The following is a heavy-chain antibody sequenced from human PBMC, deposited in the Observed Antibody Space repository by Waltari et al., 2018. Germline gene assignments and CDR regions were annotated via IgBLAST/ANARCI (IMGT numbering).Heavy chain of an antibody. J-gene: IGHJ4*02. CDR2: ISGSGGST. D-gene: IGHD6-13*01. V-gene: IGHV3-23*01. Sequence: EVQLLESGGGLVQPGGSVRLSCAASGFTFSSYAMSWVREAPGKGLEGVSAISGSGGSTYYADSVKGRFTISRDNSKNTLYLQMNSLRAEDTAVYYCAKGYSSSWYDYWGQGTLVTVSS. CDR3: AKGYSSSWYDY. CDR1: GFTFSSYA.